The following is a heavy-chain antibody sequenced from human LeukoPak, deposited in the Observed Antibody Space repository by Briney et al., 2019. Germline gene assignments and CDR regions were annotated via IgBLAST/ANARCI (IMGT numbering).Heavy chain of an antibody. Sequence: GGSLRLSRVASGLIFSNSWMHWVRQAPGKGLVWVSRINPDGTSTTYADSVKGRLTVSRDNAKNTVFLQMNSLRAEDTAVYHCVPSLGARDYWGQGTPVTVSS. D-gene: IGHD3-16*01. CDR3: VPSLGARDY. J-gene: IGHJ4*02. CDR1: GLIFSNSW. CDR2: INPDGTST. V-gene: IGHV3-74*01.